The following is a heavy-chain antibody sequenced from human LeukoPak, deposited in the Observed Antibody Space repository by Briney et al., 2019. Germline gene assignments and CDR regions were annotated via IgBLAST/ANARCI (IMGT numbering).Heavy chain of an antibody. CDR2: ISYDGTNK. V-gene: IGHV3-30*18. CDR1: GFIFSNFG. J-gene: IGHJ4*02. CDR3: AKDLTSVTHYFDS. D-gene: IGHD4-17*01. Sequence: GGSLRLSCAASGFIFSNFGLHWVRQAPGKGLEWVAEISYDGTNKYYVDSVKGRFTISRDNSKNTLYLQMNSLRAEDTAVYFCAKDLTSVTHYFDSWGQGTLVTVSS.